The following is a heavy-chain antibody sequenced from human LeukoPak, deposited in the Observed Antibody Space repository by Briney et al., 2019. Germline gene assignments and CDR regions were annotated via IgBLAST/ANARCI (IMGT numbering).Heavy chain of an antibody. Sequence: GGSLRLSCTASGFTFGDYAMSWFRQAPGKGLEWVGFIRSKAYGGTTEYAASVKGRFTISRDDSKSIAYLQMNSLKTEDTAVYYCTRVGSLSRWELLRGGFDYWGQGTLVTVSS. CDR3: TRVGSLSRWELLRGGFDY. J-gene: IGHJ4*02. CDR1: GFTFGDYA. D-gene: IGHD1-26*01. V-gene: IGHV3-49*03. CDR2: IRSKAYGGTT.